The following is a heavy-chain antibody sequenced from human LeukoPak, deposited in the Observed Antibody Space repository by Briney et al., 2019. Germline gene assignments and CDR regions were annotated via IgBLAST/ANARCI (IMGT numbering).Heavy chain of an antibody. D-gene: IGHD3-3*01. CDR3: ARVQEGLRFLKWSQEYFDL. J-gene: IGHJ2*01. V-gene: IGHV4-39*07. Sequence: SETLSLTCTVSGGSISSSSYYWGWIRQPPGKGLEWIGSIYYSGSTYYNPSLKSRVTISVDTSKNQFSLKLSSVTAADTAVYYCARVQEGLRFLKWSQEYFDLWGRGTLVTVSS. CDR2: IYYSGST. CDR1: GGSISSSSYY.